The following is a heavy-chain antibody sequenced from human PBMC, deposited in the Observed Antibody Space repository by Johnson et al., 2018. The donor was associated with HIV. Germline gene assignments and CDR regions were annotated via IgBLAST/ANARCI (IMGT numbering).Heavy chain of an antibody. CDR3: AKWTRDGYNYVHAFDI. J-gene: IGHJ3*02. CDR1: GFTFSSYG. CDR2: IRYDGSNK. Sequence: QVQLVESGGGVVQPGRSLRLSCAASGFTFSSYGMHWVRQAPGKGLEWVAFIRYDGSNKYYADSVKGRFTISRDNSKNTLYLQMNSLRAEDTAVYYCAKWTRDGYNYVHAFDIWGQGTMVTVSS. V-gene: IGHV3-30*02. D-gene: IGHD5-24*01.